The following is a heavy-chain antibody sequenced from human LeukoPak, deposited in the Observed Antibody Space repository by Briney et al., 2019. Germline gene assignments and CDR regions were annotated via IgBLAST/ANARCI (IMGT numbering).Heavy chain of an antibody. V-gene: IGHV3-30*03. CDR2: ISYDGSNK. CDR3: AIARFTRDY. J-gene: IGHJ4*02. Sequence: GGSLRLSCAASGFTFSSYGMHWVRQAPGKGLEWVAVISYDGSNKYYADSVKGRFTISRDNSKNTLYLQMNSLRAEDTAVYYCAIARFTRDYWGQGTLVTVSS. CDR1: GFTFSSYG. D-gene: IGHD3-10*01.